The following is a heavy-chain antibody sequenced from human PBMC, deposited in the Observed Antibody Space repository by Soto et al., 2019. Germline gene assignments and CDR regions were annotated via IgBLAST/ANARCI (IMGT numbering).Heavy chain of an antibody. CDR1: GFTSSSYG. D-gene: IGHD3-10*01. V-gene: IGHV3-23*01. J-gene: IGHJ6*02. CDR2: ISGSGGST. CDR3: AKDIAMVRGVIIGSVGLYGMDV. Sequence: GGSLRLSCAASGFTSSSYGMHWVRQAPGKGLEWVSAISGSGGSTYYADSVKGRFTISRDNSKNTLYLQMNSLRAEDTAVYYCAKDIAMVRGVIIGSVGLYGMDVWGQGTTVTVSS.